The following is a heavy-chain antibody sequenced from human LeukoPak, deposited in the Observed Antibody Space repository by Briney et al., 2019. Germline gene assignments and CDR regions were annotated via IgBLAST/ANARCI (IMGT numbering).Heavy chain of an antibody. D-gene: IGHD3-22*01. V-gene: IGHV1-8*01. J-gene: IGHJ3*02. CDR2: MNPNSGNT. CDR3: ARGHYYYDSSGYYYDAFDI. CDR1: GYTFTSYD. Sequence: ASVTVSCKASGYTFTSYDINWVRQAPGQGLEWMGWMNPNSGNTGYAQKFQGRVTMTRNTSISTAYMELSSLRSEDTAVYYCARGHYYYDSSGYYYDAFDIWGQGTMVTVSS.